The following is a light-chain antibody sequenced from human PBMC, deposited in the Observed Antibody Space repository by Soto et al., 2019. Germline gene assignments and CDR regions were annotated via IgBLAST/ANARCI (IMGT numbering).Light chain of an antibody. J-gene: IGLJ1*01. Sequence: QSVLTQPPSVSGAPGQRVTISCTESSSNIGAGYDVHWYQQLPGTAPKLLIYGNSNRPSGVPDRFSGSKSGTSASLAITGLQAEDEADYYCQSYDNSLSAPVFGTGTKLTVL. CDR3: QSYDNSLSAPV. CDR1: SSNIGAGYD. CDR2: GNS. V-gene: IGLV1-40*01.